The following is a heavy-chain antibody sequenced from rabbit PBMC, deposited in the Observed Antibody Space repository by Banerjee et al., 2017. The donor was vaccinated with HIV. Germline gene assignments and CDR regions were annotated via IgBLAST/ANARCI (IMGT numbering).Heavy chain of an antibody. D-gene: IGHD4-1*01. V-gene: IGHV1S45*01. Sequence: QEQLVESGGGLVQPEGSLTLTCTASGFSFSSGYDMCWVRQAPGKGLEWIACIYTGSSGNTYYASWAKGRFTISKTSSTTVTLQMTSLTAADTATYFCARDLAGVIGWNFNLWGQGTLVTVS. CDR2: IYTGSSGNT. CDR1: GFSFSSGYD. CDR3: ARDLAGVIGWNFNL. J-gene: IGHJ4*01.